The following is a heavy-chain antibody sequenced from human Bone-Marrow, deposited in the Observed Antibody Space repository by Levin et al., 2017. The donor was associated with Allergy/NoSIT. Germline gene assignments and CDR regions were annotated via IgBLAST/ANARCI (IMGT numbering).Heavy chain of an antibody. J-gene: IGHJ4*02. CDR1: GFIFKNYG. CDR2: VSAYNGHT. Sequence: ASVKVSCKTSGFIFKNYGFIWVRQAPGQGLEWMGWVSAYNGHTNYEVKFNGRVTLSADTSTNTTHMELRSLRSDDTAVYYCARAAQPFTFYDSDGYAYWGQGTLVTVSS. CDR3: ARAAQPFTFYDSDGYAY. D-gene: IGHD2/OR15-2a*01. V-gene: IGHV1-18*04.